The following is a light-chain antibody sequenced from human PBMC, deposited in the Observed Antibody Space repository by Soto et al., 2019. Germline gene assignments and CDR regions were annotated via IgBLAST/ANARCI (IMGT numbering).Light chain of an antibody. V-gene: IGLV2-14*01. CDR1: TSDVGGYNL. CDR2: EVS. Sequence: QSVLTQPASVSGSPGQSITISCSGTTSDVGGYNLVSWYQQHPGKAPKLMIYEVSNRPSGVSNRFSGSKSGNTASLTISGLQAEDEADYYCSSYTSSSTPYVFGSGTKVTV. CDR3: SSYTSSSTPYV. J-gene: IGLJ1*01.